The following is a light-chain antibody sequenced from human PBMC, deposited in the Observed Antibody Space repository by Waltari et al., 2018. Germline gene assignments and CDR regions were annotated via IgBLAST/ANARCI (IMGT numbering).Light chain of an antibody. Sequence: DIQMTTSPSTLSASVGDRVIITCRASQSITNWLAWYQQKPGKAPKLLIYKASNLESGVPSRFSGSGSGTEFTLTISSLQPDDFATYYCQQYDNYWTFGQGTKVEIK. CDR3: QQYDNYWT. CDR1: QSITNW. V-gene: IGKV1-5*03. CDR2: KAS. J-gene: IGKJ1*01.